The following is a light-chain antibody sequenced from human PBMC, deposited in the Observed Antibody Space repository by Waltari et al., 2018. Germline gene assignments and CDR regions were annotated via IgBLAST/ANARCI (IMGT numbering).Light chain of an antibody. V-gene: IGLV2-14*03. Sequence: QSVLTQPASVSGSPGRSITISCTGANRDVGGYNSVSWYQQHPGRTPNLMIYAVSNRPSGGSARFSGSKSGNTASLTISGLQAEDEADYYCSSYTNRRDVIFGGGTKLTVL. CDR3: SSYTNRRDVI. J-gene: IGLJ2*01. CDR1: NRDVGGYNS. CDR2: AVS.